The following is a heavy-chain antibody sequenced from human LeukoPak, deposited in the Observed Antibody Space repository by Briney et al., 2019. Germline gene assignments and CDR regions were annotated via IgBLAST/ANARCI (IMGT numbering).Heavy chain of an antibody. CDR2: ISGSGGSA. CDR3: AKLLRGVVVPYYDY. Sequence: GGCLRLSCAASGFTFSNYSMSWVRQAPGKGLEWVSPISGSGGSAYYADSVKGRFTISRDNSKNTLYLQMNSLRAEDTAVYYCAKLLRGVVVPYYDYWGQGTLVTVSS. CDR1: GFTFSNYS. D-gene: IGHD3-10*01. V-gene: IGHV3-23*01. J-gene: IGHJ4*02.